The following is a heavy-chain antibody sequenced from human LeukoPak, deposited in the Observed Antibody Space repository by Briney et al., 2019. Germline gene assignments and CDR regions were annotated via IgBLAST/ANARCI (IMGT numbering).Heavy chain of an antibody. CDR3: GRRLEWLLRHDAFDI. V-gene: IGHV5-51*01. Sequence: GESLKISCKGSGYSFTSYWIGWVRQMPGEGVEWMGIIYPGDSDTIYSPSFQGQVTISADKSISTTYLQWSRLKSSDTAMYYLGRRLEWLLRHDAFDIWGQGTMVTVSS. CDR2: IYPGDSDT. CDR1: GYSFTSYW. J-gene: IGHJ3*02. D-gene: IGHD3-3*01.